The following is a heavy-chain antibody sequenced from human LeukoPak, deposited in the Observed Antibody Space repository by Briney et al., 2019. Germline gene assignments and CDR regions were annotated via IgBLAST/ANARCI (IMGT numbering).Heavy chain of an antibody. CDR2: INHSGST. J-gene: IGHJ4*02. CDR1: GDSTSSDRYY. CDR3: ARATGTMIVVVPFRF. V-gene: IGHV4-39*07. Sequence: ASETLSLTCTVSGDSTSSDRYYWSWIRQPPGKGLEWIGEINHSGSTNYNPSLKSRVTISVDTSKNQFSLKLSSVTAADTAVYYCARATGTMIVVVPFRFWGQGTLVTVSS. D-gene: IGHD3-22*01.